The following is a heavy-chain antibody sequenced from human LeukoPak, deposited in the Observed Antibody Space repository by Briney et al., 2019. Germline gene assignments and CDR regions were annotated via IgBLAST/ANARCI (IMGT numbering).Heavy chain of an antibody. CDR3: AKDREYSSSSVLFD. J-gene: IGHJ4*02. CDR2: ISWNSGRI. Sequence: GGCLRLSCGASGFTFDDYAMHGVRQAPGKGLEWVSCISWNSGRIGYADSVRGRFTISRDNAKHSLYLQMNSLRAEDTALYYCAKDREYSSSSVLFDWGQGTLVTVSS. D-gene: IGHD6-6*01. CDR1: GFTFDDYA. V-gene: IGHV3-9*01.